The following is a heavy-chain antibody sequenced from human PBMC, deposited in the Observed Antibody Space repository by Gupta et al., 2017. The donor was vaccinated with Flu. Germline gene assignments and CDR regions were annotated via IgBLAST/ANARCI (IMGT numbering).Heavy chain of an antibody. J-gene: IGHJ4*02. CDR3: ARDSSPGSSGYWSREFDY. V-gene: IGHV1-2*02. D-gene: IGHD3-22*01. CDR2: INPNSGGT. Sequence: HWVRQAPGQGLEWMGWINPNSGGTNYAQKFHGRVTMTRDTSISTAYMELSRLRSDETAVYYCARDSSPGSSGYWSREFDYWGQGTLVTVSS.